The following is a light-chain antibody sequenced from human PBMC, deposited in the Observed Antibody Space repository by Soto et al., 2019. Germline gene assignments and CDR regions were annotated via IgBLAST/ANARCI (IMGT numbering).Light chain of an antibody. CDR3: CSYAGSSTFV. CDR2: EVT. Sequence: QSALTQPASVSGSPGQSITISCTGTSSDVGSYNLVSWYQQHPGRAPELMIYEVTKRPSGLSNRFSGSKSGNTASLTISGLQAEDEADYYCCSYAGSSTFVFGGGNKLTVL. CDR1: SSDVGSYNL. J-gene: IGLJ2*01. V-gene: IGLV2-23*02.